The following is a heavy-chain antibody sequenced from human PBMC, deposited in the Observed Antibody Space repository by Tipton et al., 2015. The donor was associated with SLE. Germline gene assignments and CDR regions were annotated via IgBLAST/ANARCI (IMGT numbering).Heavy chain of an antibody. V-gene: IGHV4-39*07. CDR2: IYYSGST. Sequence: TLSLTCTVSGGSISSYYWGWIRQPPGKGLEWIGSIYYSGSTYYNPSLKSRVTISVDTSKNQFSLKLSSVTAADTAVYYCARVGYYGSGSYSAPFDYWGQGTLVTVSS. D-gene: IGHD3-10*01. J-gene: IGHJ4*02. CDR1: GGSISSYY. CDR3: ARVGYYGSGSYSAPFDY.